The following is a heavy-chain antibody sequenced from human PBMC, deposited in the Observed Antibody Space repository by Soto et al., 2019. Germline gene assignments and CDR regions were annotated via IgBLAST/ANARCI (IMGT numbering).Heavy chain of an antibody. CDR2: ISYDGSNK. CDR1: GFTFSSYG. Sequence: GGSLRLSCAASGFTFSSYGMHWVRQAPGKGLEWVAVISYDGSNKYYADSVKGRFTISRDNSKNTLYLQMNSLRAEDTAVYYCAKSLALYYYGSGSRPNYYYYYGMDVWGQGTTVTVSS. D-gene: IGHD3-10*01. CDR3: AKSLALYYYGSGSRPNYYYYYGMDV. J-gene: IGHJ6*02. V-gene: IGHV3-30*18.